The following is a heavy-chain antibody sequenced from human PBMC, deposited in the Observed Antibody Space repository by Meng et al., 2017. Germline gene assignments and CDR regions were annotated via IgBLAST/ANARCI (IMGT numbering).Heavy chain of an antibody. CDR1: GYNFPDYY. CDR2: IDPKSGDT. CDR3: ARDEDISAAGKLFGDY. Sequence: QVQRAQSGAEGQKPGASVKVSCKPSGYNFPDYYIHWVRQAPGQGLEWMGRIDPKSGDTHYAQKFQGRVTMTGDTSIGTAYMELRGLRSDDTAVYFCARDEDISAAGKLFGDYWGQGTLVTVSS. V-gene: IGHV1-2*06. J-gene: IGHJ4*02. D-gene: IGHD6-13*01.